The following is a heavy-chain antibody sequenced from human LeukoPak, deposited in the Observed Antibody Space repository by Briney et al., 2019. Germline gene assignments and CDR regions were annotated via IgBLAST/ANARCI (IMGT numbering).Heavy chain of an antibody. D-gene: IGHD5-18*01. CDR2: IWYDGSNK. V-gene: IGHV3-33*01. J-gene: IGHJ4*02. CDR1: GFTFSSYG. Sequence: GRSLRLSCAASGFTFSSYGMHWVRQAPGKGLEWVAVIWYDGSNKYYADSVKGRFTISRDNSKNTLYLQMDSLRAEDTAVYYCGTAGYGYAELDYWGQGTLVTVSS. CDR3: GTAGYGYAELDY.